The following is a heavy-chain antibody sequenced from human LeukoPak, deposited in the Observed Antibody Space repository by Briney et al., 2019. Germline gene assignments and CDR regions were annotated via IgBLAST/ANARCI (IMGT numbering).Heavy chain of an antibody. CDR2: ISSSSGYI. V-gene: IGHV3-21*01. J-gene: IGHJ6*02. D-gene: IGHD3-22*01. CDR1: GFTFSSYS. Sequence: GGSLRLSCAASGFTFSSYSMNWVRQAPGKGLEWVSSISSSSGYIYYADSVKGRFTISRDNAKNSLYLQMNSLRAEDTAVYYCARPQYYYDSSGYRYYYYGMDVWGQGTTVTVSS. CDR3: ARPQYYYDSSGYRYYYYGMDV.